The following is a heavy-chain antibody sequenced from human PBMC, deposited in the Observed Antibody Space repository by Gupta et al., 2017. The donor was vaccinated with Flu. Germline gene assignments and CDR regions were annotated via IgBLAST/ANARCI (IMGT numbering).Heavy chain of an antibody. V-gene: IGHV3-30*18. Sequence: QVQLVESGGGVVQPGRSLRLSCAASGFTFSSYGTQRVRQDPGKGLEWVTVISDDGSTKDYADSVNGRFTISRDNSKNTLYRQMNSLKAEDTAVYYCAKDHDAAALVHYYGMDVWGQGTTVTVSS. CDR1: GFTFSSYG. D-gene: IGHD2-2*01. J-gene: IGHJ6*02. CDR3: AKDHDAAALVHYYGMDV. CDR2: ISDDGSTK.